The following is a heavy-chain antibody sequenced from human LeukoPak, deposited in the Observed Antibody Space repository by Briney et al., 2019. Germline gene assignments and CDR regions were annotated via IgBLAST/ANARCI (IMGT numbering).Heavy chain of an antibody. CDR3: ATPGYSDGVVYFDY. CDR2: INPGSGAT. D-gene: IGHD3-3*01. J-gene: IGHJ4*02. CDR1: GYTFTRHY. V-gene: IGHV1-46*01. Sequence: GASVKVSCKASGYTFTRHYTNWVRQAPGQGLEWMGKINPGSGATGYAQKFQGRVTMTEDTSTDTAYMELSSLRSEDTAVYYCATPGYSDGVVYFDYWGQGTLVTVSS.